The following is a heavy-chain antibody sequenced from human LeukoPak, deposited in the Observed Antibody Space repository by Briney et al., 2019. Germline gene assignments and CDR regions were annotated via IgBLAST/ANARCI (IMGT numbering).Heavy chain of an antibody. D-gene: IGHD2-2*01. Sequence: GGSLRLSCAASGFTFSSYAMHWARQAPGKGLEYVSAISSNGGSTYYANSVKGRFTISRDNSKNTLYLQMGSLRAEDMAVYYCARDTCSSTSCIFDYWGQGTLVTVSS. V-gene: IGHV3-64*01. J-gene: IGHJ4*02. CDR2: ISSNGGST. CDR3: ARDTCSSTSCIFDY. CDR1: GFTFSSYA.